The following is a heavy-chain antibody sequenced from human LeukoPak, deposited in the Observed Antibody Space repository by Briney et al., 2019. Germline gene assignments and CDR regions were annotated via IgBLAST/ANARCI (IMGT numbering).Heavy chain of an antibody. Sequence: SETLSLTXTVSGGSISSSSYYWGWIRQPPGKGLEWIGSIYYSGSTYYNPSLKSRVTISVDTSKNQFSLKLSSVTAADTAVYYCARQWLDTVGYFDYWGQGTLVTVSS. D-gene: IGHD6-19*01. J-gene: IGHJ4*02. V-gene: IGHV4-39*01. CDR1: GGSISSSSYY. CDR3: ARQWLDTVGYFDY. CDR2: IYYSGST.